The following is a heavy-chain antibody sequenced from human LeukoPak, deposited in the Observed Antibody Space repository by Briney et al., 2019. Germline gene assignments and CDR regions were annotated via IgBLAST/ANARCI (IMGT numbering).Heavy chain of an antibody. Sequence: GGSLRLSGAASGFTVSSYAMSWVRQAPGKGLEWISAISGSGGSKYYADSVKGRFTISRDTSTNTLYLQLNSLRVDDTAVYFCAKEWRFSSSWYQYYFDYWGQGTLVTVSS. V-gene: IGHV3-23*01. CDR1: GFTVSSYA. CDR2: ISGSGGSK. D-gene: IGHD6-13*01. CDR3: AKEWRFSSSWYQYYFDY. J-gene: IGHJ4*02.